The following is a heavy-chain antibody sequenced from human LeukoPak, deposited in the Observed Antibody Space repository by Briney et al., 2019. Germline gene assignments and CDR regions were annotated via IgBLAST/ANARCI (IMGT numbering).Heavy chain of an antibody. J-gene: IGHJ5*02. CDR2: IYSGGST. CDR1: GFTFSSYA. Sequence: GGSLRLSCAASGFTFSSYAMSWVRQAPGRGLEWVSVIYSGGSTYYADSVKGRFTISRDNSKNTLYLQMNSLRAEDTAVYYCARGTPPDPWGQGTLVTVSS. V-gene: IGHV3-53*01. CDR3: ARGTPPDP.